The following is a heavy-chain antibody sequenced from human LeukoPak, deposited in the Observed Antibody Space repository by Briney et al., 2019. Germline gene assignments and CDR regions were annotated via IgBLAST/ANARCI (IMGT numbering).Heavy chain of an antibody. Sequence: PSETLSLTCTVSGYSISSGCYWGWIRQPPGKGLEWIGSIYHSGSTYYNPSLKSRVTISVDTSKNQFSLKLSSVTAADTAVYYCARDGEMAPLAFDIWGQGTMVTVSS. CDR2: IYHSGST. D-gene: IGHD5-24*01. V-gene: IGHV4-38-2*02. CDR3: ARDGEMAPLAFDI. J-gene: IGHJ3*02. CDR1: GYSISSGCY.